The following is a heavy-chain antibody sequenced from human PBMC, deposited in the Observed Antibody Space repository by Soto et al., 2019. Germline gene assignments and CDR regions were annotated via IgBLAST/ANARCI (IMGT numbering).Heavy chain of an antibody. CDR2: SLSRSKCYN. J-gene: IGHJ6*01. V-gene: IGHV6-1*01. CDR1: GYSVSSDTAG. Sequence: SQTRSLAYCISGYSVSSDTAGWNCIRQSPSRGLYRLRSSLSRSKCYNYYSFSLKGRIIINADTSKNQVSLQLNSVTPEDTAVYYGARGEYTESAYHHGMDGWGQGPTWTVCS. D-gene: IGHD2-2*01. CDR3: ARGEYTESAYHHGMDG.